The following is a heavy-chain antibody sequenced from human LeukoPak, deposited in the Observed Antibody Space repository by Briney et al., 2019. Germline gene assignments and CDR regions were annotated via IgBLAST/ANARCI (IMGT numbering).Heavy chain of an antibody. Sequence: GGSLRLSCAASGFTVSSNYMSWVRQAPGKGLEWVSVIYSGGSTYYADSVKGRFTISRDNSKNTLYLQVNSLRAEDTAVYYCARYRYSGSYPLDYWGQGTLVTVSS. CDR1: GFTVSSNY. D-gene: IGHD1-26*01. J-gene: IGHJ4*02. CDR3: ARYRYSGSYPLDY. CDR2: IYSGGST. V-gene: IGHV3-53*01.